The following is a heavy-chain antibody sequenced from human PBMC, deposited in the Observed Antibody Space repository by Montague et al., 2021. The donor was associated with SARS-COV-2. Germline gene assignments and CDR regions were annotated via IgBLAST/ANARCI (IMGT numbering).Heavy chain of an antibody. V-gene: IGHV4-31*03. Sequence: TLSLTCTVSSGSISSGGSISSGGYYWSWIRQHPGKGLEWIGYIYYSGSANYNPSLKSRVTISVDTSKNQFSPKLSSVTAADTAVYYCARVRYYGSGTSLGMDVWGQGTTVTVSS. D-gene: IGHD3-10*01. J-gene: IGHJ6*02. CDR2: IYYSGSA. CDR1: SGSISSGGSISSGGYY. CDR3: ARVRYYGSGTSLGMDV.